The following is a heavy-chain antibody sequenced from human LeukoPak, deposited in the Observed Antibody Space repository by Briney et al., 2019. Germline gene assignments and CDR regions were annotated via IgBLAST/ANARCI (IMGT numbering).Heavy chain of an antibody. J-gene: IGHJ4*02. D-gene: IGHD3-3*01. CDR2: IYHSGST. Sequence: SETLSLTCTVSGYSISSGYYWGWIRPPPGKGLEWIGSIYHSGSTYYNPSLKSRVTISVDTSKNQFSLKLSSVTAADTAVYYCAVSFLSAYYDFWSAYSSGPFDYWGQGTLVTVSS. CDR3: AVSFLSAYYDFWSAYSSGPFDY. CDR1: GYSISSGYY. V-gene: IGHV4-38-2*02.